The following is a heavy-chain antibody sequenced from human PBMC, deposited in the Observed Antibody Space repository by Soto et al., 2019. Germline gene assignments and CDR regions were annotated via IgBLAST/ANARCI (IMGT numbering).Heavy chain of an antibody. Sequence: QVQLQQWGAGLLKPSETLSLTCAVYGGSFSGYYWSWIRQPPGKGLEWIGEINNSGITNYNPSLKSRVTISVDTSKNQFSLKLSSVTAADTAVYYCAGGYGYSYGLYYYYYYGMDVWGQGTTVTVSS. D-gene: IGHD5-18*01. CDR1: GGSFSGYY. J-gene: IGHJ6*02. CDR2: INNSGIT. CDR3: AGGYGYSYGLYYYYYYGMDV. V-gene: IGHV4-34*01.